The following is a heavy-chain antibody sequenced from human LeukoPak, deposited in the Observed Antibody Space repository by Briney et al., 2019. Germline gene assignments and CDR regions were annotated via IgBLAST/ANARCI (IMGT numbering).Heavy chain of an antibody. J-gene: IGHJ3*02. CDR1: GYTFTVYY. Sequence: ASVKVSFTASGYTFTVYYMHWVRQAPGQGLEWMGWINPNSGGTNYAQKFQGRVTMTRDTSISTAYMELSRLRSDDTAVYYCARDKSFDSGWYNDAFDIWGQGTMVTVSS. V-gene: IGHV1-2*02. CDR3: ARDKSFDSGWYNDAFDI. D-gene: IGHD6-19*01. CDR2: INPNSGGT.